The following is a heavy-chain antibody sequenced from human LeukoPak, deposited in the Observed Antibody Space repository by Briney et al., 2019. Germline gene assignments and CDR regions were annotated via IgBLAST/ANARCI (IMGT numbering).Heavy chain of an antibody. CDR3: TRAGGSGFSFDY. Sequence: GGSLRLSCTASGFTFGDYAMTWHRQAPGKGLEWVGFIRSNTYDGTTEYAASVKGRFTISRDDSKSIAYLQMDSLKTEDTAVYYCTRAGGSGFSFDYWGQGTLVTVSS. V-gene: IGHV3-49*03. CDR2: IRSNTYDGTT. D-gene: IGHD3-10*01. J-gene: IGHJ4*02. CDR1: GFTFGDYA.